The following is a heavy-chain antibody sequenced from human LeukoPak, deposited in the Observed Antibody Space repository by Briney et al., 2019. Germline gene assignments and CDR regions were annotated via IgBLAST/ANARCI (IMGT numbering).Heavy chain of an antibody. CDR3: ARDYYGSGSYSSWYFDY. Sequence: ASVKVSCKASGYTFTGYYMHWVRQAPGQGLEWMGWINPNSGGTNYAQKSQGRVTMTRDTSISTAYMELSRLRSDDTAVYYCARDYYGSGSYSSWYFDYWGQGTLVTVSS. D-gene: IGHD3-10*01. CDR1: GYTFTGYY. CDR2: INPNSGGT. J-gene: IGHJ4*02. V-gene: IGHV1-2*02.